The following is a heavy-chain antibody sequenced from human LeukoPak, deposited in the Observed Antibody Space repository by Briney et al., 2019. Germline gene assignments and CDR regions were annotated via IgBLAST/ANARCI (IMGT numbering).Heavy chain of an antibody. J-gene: IGHJ5*02. D-gene: IGHD3-10*01. CDR3: ARAGPWQIDP. CDR2: IFYSGST. V-gene: IGHV4-59*01. Sequence: TLSLTCTVSGGSINSYYWSWIRQPPGEGLEWIGHIFYSGSTSYNPSLKSRVTISVDRSKNQFSLKLNSVTAADTAVYYCARAGPWQIDPWGQGTLVTVSS. CDR1: GGSINSYY.